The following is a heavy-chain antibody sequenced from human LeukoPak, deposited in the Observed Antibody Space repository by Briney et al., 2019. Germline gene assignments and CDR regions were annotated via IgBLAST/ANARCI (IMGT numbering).Heavy chain of an antibody. D-gene: IGHD6-19*01. CDR2: ISAYNGNT. CDR1: GYTFTSYG. Sequence: GASVKVSCKASGYTFTSYGISWVRQAPGQGLEWMGWISAYNGNTNYAQKLQGRVTMTTDTSTSTAYMELRGLRSDDTAVYYCARDRSVAGKGLAFDIWGQGTMVTVSS. J-gene: IGHJ3*02. V-gene: IGHV1-18*01. CDR3: ARDRSVAGKGLAFDI.